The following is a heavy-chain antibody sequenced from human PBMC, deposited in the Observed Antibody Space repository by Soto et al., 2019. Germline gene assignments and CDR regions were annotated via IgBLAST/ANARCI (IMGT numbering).Heavy chain of an antibody. V-gene: IGHV4-39*01. CDR1: GDAVGGPSYW. J-gene: IGHJ5*02. CDR2: VYSSGTT. D-gene: IGHD2-15*01. Sequence: SETLSLTCPVSGDAVGGPSYWWGWIRQSPEKGLEWIGSVYSSGTTYYKPSLKSRVTISVDVSNNQFSLKVYSVTAADTAVYYCARQIGRVWFAPWGPGTLVTVSS. CDR3: ARQIGRVWFAP.